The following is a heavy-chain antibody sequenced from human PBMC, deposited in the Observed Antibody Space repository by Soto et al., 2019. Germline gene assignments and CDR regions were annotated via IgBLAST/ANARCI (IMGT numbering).Heavy chain of an antibody. J-gene: IGHJ4*02. CDR1: GFTFSSYW. CDR3: VRDDPGLGIDS. V-gene: IGHV3-74*03. D-gene: IGHD1-26*01. CDR2: INSEGTDT. Sequence: GGSLRLSCAASGFTFSSYWMHWVRQAPGKGLMWVSHINSEGTDTTSADSVKGRFTISRDNAKNTLYLQMNSLRAEDTAVYYCVRDDPGLGIDSWGLGTLVTVSS.